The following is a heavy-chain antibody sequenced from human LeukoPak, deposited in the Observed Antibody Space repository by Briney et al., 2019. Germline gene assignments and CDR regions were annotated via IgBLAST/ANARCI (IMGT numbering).Heavy chain of an antibody. V-gene: IGHV4-4*02. J-gene: IGHJ4*02. CDR2: IYHSGST. CDR3: ARGGMPTIFGTRRDYFAY. Sequence: SETLSLTCAVSGGSISSSNWWSWVRQPPGKGLEWIGEIYHSGSTNYNPSLKSRVTISIDTSKNQLSLKLSSVTAADTAVYYCARGGMPTIFGTRRDYFAYWGQGTLVTVSS. D-gene: IGHD5-24*01. CDR1: GGSISSSNW.